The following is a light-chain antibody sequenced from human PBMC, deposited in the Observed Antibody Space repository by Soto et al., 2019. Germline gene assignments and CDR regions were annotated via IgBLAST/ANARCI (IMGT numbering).Light chain of an antibody. CDR2: DVS. V-gene: IGLV2-14*03. Sequence: QSALTQPASLSGSPGQSITISCTGTSGDVVSYNYVSWYQQHPVKAPKLMIYDVSDRPSGVSNRFSGSKAGNTASLTISGLQAEDEANYYCSSYTTSNTLVFGGGTKLTVL. J-gene: IGLJ2*01. CDR3: SSYTTSNTLV. CDR1: SGDVVSYNY.